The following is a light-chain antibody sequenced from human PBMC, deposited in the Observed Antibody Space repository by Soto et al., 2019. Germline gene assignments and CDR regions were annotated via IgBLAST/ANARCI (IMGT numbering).Light chain of an antibody. V-gene: IGKV3-20*01. CDR1: QSVISTY. CDR2: GAS. J-gene: IGKJ5*01. Sequence: EIVMTQSPAALSVSPGERVTLSCRASQSVISTYLAWYQQKPGQAPRLLIYGASSRATGIPDRFSGSGSGTHFTLTISRLEPGDFAVYYCQHFGGTTFAFGQGTRLE. CDR3: QHFGGTTFA.